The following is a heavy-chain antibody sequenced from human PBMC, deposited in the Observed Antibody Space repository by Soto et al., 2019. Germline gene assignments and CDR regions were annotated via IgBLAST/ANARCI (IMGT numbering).Heavy chain of an antibody. CDR2: MSNDGNNQ. CDR1: RFDFTSYG. J-gene: IGHJ4*02. V-gene: IGHV3-30*03. D-gene: IGHD2-8*01. CDR3: ASGFCANRVCYYFFYL. Sequence: GGSLRLSCAASRFDFTSYGMHWLRQAPGKGLEWVAVMSNDGNNQFYADSVRGRFIISRDTSKNTLFLQMTSLRPEDTAVYHCASGFCANRVCYYFFYLWGPGALVTVS.